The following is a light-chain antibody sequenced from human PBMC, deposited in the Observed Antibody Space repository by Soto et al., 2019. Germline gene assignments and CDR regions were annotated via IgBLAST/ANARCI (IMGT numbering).Light chain of an antibody. CDR1: QNINSN. J-gene: IGKJ4*01. CDR2: GAS. V-gene: IGKV3D-15*01. Sequence: EILMTQSPLTLSVSPGEGATLSCRASQNINSNLAWYQQRPGQAPRVLIYGASSRASGIPDRFSGSGSGTDFTLTINRREPDDFAVYYCQQYKDWTPLTFGGGTRVESK. CDR3: QQYKDWTPLT.